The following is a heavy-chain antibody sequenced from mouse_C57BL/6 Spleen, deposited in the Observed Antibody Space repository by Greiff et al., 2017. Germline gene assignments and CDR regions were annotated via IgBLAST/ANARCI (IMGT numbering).Heavy chain of an antibody. CDR1: GYTFTSYG. D-gene: IGHD1-1*01. Sequence: QVHVKQSGAELARPGASVKLSCKASGYTFTSYGISWVKQRTGQGLEWIGEIYPRSGNTYYNEKFKGKATLTADKSSSTAYMELRSLTSEDSAVYFCAREEITTVVATDYWGQGTTLTVSS. J-gene: IGHJ2*01. V-gene: IGHV1-81*01. CDR2: IYPRSGNT. CDR3: AREEITTVVATDY.